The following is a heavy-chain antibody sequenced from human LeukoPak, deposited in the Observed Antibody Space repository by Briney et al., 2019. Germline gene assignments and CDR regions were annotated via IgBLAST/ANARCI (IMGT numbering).Heavy chain of an antibody. CDR1: GFTFSSCA. D-gene: IGHD3-22*01. V-gene: IGHV3-23*01. CDR3: AKVVWGYYESPGPRFDY. Sequence: GGSLRLSCAASGFTFSSCAMSWVRQAPGKGLEWVSAISGSGGSTYYADSVKGRFTISRDNSKNTLYLQMNSLRAEDTAVYYCAKVVWGYYESPGPRFDYWGQGTLVTVSS. CDR2: ISGSGGST. J-gene: IGHJ4*02.